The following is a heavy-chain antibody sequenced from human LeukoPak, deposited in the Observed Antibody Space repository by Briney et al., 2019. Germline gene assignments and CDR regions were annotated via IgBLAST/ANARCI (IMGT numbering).Heavy chain of an antibody. CDR2: ISGSGGST. CDR1: GFTFSSYA. D-gene: IGHD2-2*01. Sequence: GGSLRLSCAASGFTFSSYAMSWVRQAPGKGLEWVSAISGSGGSTYYADSVKGRFTISRDNSKNTLYLQMNSLRAEDTAVYYCARAEYQLLSPFDYWGQGTLVTVSS. CDR3: ARAEYQLLSPFDY. J-gene: IGHJ4*02. V-gene: IGHV3-23*01.